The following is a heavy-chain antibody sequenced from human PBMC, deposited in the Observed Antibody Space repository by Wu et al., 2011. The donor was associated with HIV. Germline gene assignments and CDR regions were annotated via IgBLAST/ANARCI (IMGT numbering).Heavy chain of an antibody. D-gene: IGHD5-24*01. V-gene: IGHV1-69*14. CDR3: ALTKGGMATTEEFDP. Sequence: QVQLVQSGAEVKKPGSSVKVSCETSGGTFSSYSISWVRQAPGQGLEWMGGIIPIFPTANYAQKFQGRVTITADKSTSTAYMELSSLRSEDTAVYYCALTKGGMATTEEFDPWGQGTLVTVSS. J-gene: IGHJ5*02. CDR2: IIPIFPTA. CDR1: GGTFSSYS.